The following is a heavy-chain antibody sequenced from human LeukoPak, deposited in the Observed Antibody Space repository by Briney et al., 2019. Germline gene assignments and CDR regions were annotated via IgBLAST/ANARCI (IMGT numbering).Heavy chain of an antibody. CDR1: GYTFSDYY. CDR2: ISSSGSTI. CDR3: ASGLRFLEWLGAFDI. V-gene: IGHV3-11*04. Sequence: GGSLRPPCAASGYTFSDYYMSWIRQAPGKGLEWVSYISSSGSTIYYADSVKGRFTISRDNAKNSLYLQMNSLRAEDTAVYYCASGLRFLEWLGAFDIWGQGTMVTVSS. J-gene: IGHJ3*02. D-gene: IGHD3-3*01.